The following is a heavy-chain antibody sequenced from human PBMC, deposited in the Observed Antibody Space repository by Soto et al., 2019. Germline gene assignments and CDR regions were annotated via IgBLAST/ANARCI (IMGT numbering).Heavy chain of an antibody. D-gene: IGHD1-1*01. CDR1: GGTFSSYT. V-gene: IGHV1-69*12. J-gene: IGHJ2*01. CDR3: ARGNHRWVQLWYFGL. CDR2: IIPIFGTA. Sequence: QVQLVQSGAEVKKPGSSVTVSCKASGGTFSSYTISWVRQAPGQGLEWMGGIIPIFGTANYAQKFQGRVTITADESTSTAYMELSSLRSEDTAVYSCARGNHRWVQLWYFGLWGRGTLVTVSS.